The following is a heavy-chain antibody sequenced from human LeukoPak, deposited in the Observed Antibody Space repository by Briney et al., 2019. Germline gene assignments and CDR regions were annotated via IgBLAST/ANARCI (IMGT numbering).Heavy chain of an antibody. D-gene: IGHD6-19*01. CDR2: IYYSGST. Sequence: PSETLSLTCTVSGGSISSGGYYWSWIRQHPGKGLEWIGYIYYSGSTYYNPSLKSRVTISVDTSKNQFSLKLSSVTAADTAVYYCASAVAGTGGWFDPWGQGTLVTVSS. V-gene: IGHV4-31*03. CDR3: ASAVAGTGGWFDP. J-gene: IGHJ5*02. CDR1: GGSISSGGYY.